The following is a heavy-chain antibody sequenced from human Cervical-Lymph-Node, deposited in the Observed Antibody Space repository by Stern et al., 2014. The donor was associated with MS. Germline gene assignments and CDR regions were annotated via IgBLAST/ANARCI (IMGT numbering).Heavy chain of an antibody. CDR2: ISPSSGST. Sequence: VQLVESGAEVKKPGASVKISCKASGYTLTSYYMHWVRQAPGQGLEWMGIISPSSGSTSYTQKFQVRLTMTSDTSTGTVYMDLSSLRSEDTAVYYCARDLMIEVANYYHYGMDVWGQGTTVTVSS. CDR3: ARDLMIEVANYYHYGMDV. V-gene: IGHV1-46*01. J-gene: IGHJ6*02. CDR1: GYTLTSYY. D-gene: IGHD3-22*01.